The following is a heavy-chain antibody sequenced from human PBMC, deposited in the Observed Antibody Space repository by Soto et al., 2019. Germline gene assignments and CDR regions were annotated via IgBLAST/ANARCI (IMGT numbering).Heavy chain of an antibody. CDR1: GYTFTSYA. CDR3: ARDRTVGITSNWFDP. D-gene: IGHD3-22*01. V-gene: IGHV1-3*01. J-gene: IGHJ5*02. CDR2: INAGNGNT. Sequence: GPSVKVSCKASGYTFTSYAMHWVRQAPGQRLEWMGWINAGNGNTKYSQKFQGRVTITRDTSASTAYMELSSLRSEDTAVYYCARDRTVGITSNWFDPWGPGPLVTVSS.